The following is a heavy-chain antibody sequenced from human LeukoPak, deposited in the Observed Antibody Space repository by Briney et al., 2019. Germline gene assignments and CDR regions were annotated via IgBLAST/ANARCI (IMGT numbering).Heavy chain of an antibody. CDR2: INPNSGGT. CDR3: ARDVVGSGGYYYMDV. J-gene: IGHJ6*03. D-gene: IGHD3-10*01. CDR1: GYTFTGYY. Sequence: ASVKVSCKASGYTFTGYYMHWVRQAPGQGLEWMGWINPNSGGTNYAQKFQGRVTMTRDTSISTAYMELSRLRSDDTAVYYCARDVVGSGGYYYMDVWGKGTTVTVSS. V-gene: IGHV1-2*02.